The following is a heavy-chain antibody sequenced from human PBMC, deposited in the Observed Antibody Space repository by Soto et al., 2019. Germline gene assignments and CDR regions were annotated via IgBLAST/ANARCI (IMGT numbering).Heavy chain of an antibody. CDR1: GFTFSSYA. V-gene: IGHV3-23*01. Sequence: DVQLLESGGDLVQPGGSLRLSCAASGFTFSSYAMSWVRQAPGKGLEWDSSMSGAGRSSYDADSVKGRFTISRDNSKNSLYLQMNNLRAEDTALYYCAKGPIYGVENIYDCGGQGALVNVSS. CDR3: AKGPIYGVENIYDC. CDR2: MSGAGRSS. D-gene: IGHD3-3*01. J-gene: IGHJ4*02.